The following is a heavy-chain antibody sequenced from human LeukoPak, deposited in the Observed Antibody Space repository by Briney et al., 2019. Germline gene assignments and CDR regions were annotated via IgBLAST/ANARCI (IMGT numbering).Heavy chain of an antibody. D-gene: IGHD6-19*01. CDR3: ARHVGYSSGWYGFYY. J-gene: IGHJ4*02. V-gene: IGHV4-39*07. CDR2: IYYSGST. CDR1: GGSISSSSYY. Sequence: PSETLSLTCTVSGGSISSSSYYWGWIRQPPGKGLEWIGSIYYSGSTYYNPSLKSRVTISVDTSKNQFSLKLSSVTAADTAMYYCARHVGYSSGWYGFYYWGQGTLVTVSS.